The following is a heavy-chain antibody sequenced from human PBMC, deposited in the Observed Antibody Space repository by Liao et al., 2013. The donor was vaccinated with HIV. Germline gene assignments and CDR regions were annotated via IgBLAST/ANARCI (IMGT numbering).Heavy chain of an antibody. CDR3: AREGGDRLDY. Sequence: QVQLQESGPGLVKPSQTLSLTCTVSGGSIRSGSYYWSWIRQPAGKGLEWIGSMSYSGSTFYNPSLKSRVTMSVDTSKNQFSLRLRSVTAADTAVYYCAREGGDRLDYWGQGTLVTVSS. V-gene: IGHV4-61*02. J-gene: IGHJ4*02. D-gene: IGHD2-21*01. CDR2: MSYSGST. CDR1: GGSIRSGSYY.